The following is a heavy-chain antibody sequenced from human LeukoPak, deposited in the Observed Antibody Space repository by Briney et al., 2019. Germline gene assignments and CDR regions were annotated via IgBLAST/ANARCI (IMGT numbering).Heavy chain of an antibody. Sequence: GGSLRLSCAASGFTFSSYAMHWVRQAPGKGLEWVAVISYDGSNKYYADSVKGRFTISRDNSKNTLYLQMNSLRAEDTAVNYCARAEIREYSSGWNFDYWGQGTLVTVSS. CDR1: GFTFSSYA. CDR3: ARAEIREYSSGWNFDY. CDR2: ISYDGSNK. D-gene: IGHD6-19*01. J-gene: IGHJ4*02. V-gene: IGHV3-30*04.